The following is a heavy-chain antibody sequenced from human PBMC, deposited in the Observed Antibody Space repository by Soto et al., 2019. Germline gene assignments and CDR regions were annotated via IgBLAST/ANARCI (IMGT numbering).Heavy chain of an antibody. V-gene: IGHV4-31*03. CDR3: AGGDTAMVYFDY. CDR2: IYYSGST. Sequence: PSETLSLTCTVSGCSINSGGYYWSWIRQHPGKGLEWIGYIYYSGSTYYNPSLKSRVTISVDTSKNQFSLKLSSVTAADTAVYYCAGGDTAMVYFDYWGQGTLVTVSS. D-gene: IGHD5-18*01. CDR1: GCSINSGGYY. J-gene: IGHJ4*02.